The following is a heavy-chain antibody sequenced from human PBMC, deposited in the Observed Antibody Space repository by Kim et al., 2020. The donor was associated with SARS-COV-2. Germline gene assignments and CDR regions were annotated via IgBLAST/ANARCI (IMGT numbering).Heavy chain of an antibody. Sequence: SETLSLTCTVSGGSISSGGYYWSWIRQHPGKGLEWIGYIYYSGSTYYNPSLKSRVTISVDTSKNQFSLKLSSVNAADTAVYYCARGLQYSSGWSPFYWYFDLWGRGTLVTVSS. CDR3: ARGLQYSSGWSPFYWYFDL. D-gene: IGHD6-19*01. CDR1: GGSISSGGYY. V-gene: IGHV4-31*03. CDR2: IYYSGST. J-gene: IGHJ2*01.